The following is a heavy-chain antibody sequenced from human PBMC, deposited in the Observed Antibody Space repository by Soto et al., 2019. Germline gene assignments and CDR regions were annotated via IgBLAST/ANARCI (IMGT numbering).Heavy chain of an antibody. J-gene: IGHJ6*02. Sequence: GGSLRLSCAASGFTFSSYWTHWVRQAPGKGLVWVSRMNEDGGTTDYADSVKGRFTISRDNAKNTLYLQMNSLRVEDTAVYYCASDLSGRADVWGQGTTVTVSS. D-gene: IGHD3-10*01. V-gene: IGHV3-74*01. CDR2: MNEDGGTT. CDR3: ASDLSGRADV. CDR1: GFTFSSYW.